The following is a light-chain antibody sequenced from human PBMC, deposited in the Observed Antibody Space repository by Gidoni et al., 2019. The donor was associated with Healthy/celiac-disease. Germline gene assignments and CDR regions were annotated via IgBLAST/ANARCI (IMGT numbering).Light chain of an antibody. CDR3: AAWDDSLNGYV. CDR2: SNN. CDR1: SSNIGSNT. J-gene: IGLJ1*01. V-gene: IGLV1-44*01. Sequence: QSVLTQPPSASGTPGQSVTIPCSGSSSNIGSNTVNWYQQHPGTAPKLLIYSNNQRPSGVPDRFSGSKSGTSASLAISGLQSEDEADYYCAAWDDSLNGYVFGTGTKVTVL.